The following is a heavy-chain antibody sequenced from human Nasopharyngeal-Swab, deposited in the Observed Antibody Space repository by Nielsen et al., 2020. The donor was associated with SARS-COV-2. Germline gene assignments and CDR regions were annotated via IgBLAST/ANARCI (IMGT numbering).Heavy chain of an antibody. J-gene: IGHJ6*02. CDR1: GFTFSSYA. Sequence: GGSPRLPCAAPGFTFSSYAMSWVPQAPGKGLEWVSAISGSGGSTYYADSVKGRFTISRDNSKNPLYLQMNSLRAEDTAVYYCAKDQDYYDSSAYGGYGMDVWGQGTTVTVSS. V-gene: IGHV3-23*01. CDR2: ISGSGGST. CDR3: AKDQDYYDSSAYGGYGMDV. D-gene: IGHD3-22*01.